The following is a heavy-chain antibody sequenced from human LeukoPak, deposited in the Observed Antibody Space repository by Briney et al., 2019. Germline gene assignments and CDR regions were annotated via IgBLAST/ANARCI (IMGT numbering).Heavy chain of an antibody. CDR3: ARDGKTKGSGSYYKDV. CDR1: GFTFCDSC. Sequence: GESLRLSCAASGFTFCDSCVSWVRQAPGKGRGWVSNIKKDGSEKYYVDSVKGRFTISRDNAKNSLYLQMNSLRAEDTGVYYCARDGKTKGSGSYYKDVWGKGTTVTVSS. CDR2: IKKDGSEK. J-gene: IGHJ6*04. V-gene: IGHV3-7*01. D-gene: IGHD3-10*01.